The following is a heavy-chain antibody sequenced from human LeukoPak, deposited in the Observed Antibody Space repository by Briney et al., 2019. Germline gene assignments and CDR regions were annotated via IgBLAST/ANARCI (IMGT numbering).Heavy chain of an antibody. CDR3: ARHLALKYYGSGVYYMDV. CDR2: IYYSGST. D-gene: IGHD3-10*01. J-gene: IGHJ6*03. CDR1: GGSISSSSYY. Sequence: SETLSLTCTVSGGSISSSSYYWGWIRQPPGKGLEWIGSIYYSGSTYYNPSLKSRVTISVDTSKNQFSLKLSSVTAADTAVYYCARHLALKYYGSGVYYMDVWGKGTTVTISS. V-gene: IGHV4-39*01.